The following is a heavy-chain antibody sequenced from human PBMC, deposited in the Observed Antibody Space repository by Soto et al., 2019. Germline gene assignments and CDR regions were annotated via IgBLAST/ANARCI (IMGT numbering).Heavy chain of an antibody. Sequence: ASVKVSCKASGYTFTSNAITWVRQAPGQGLEWMGRISAYDGNTNYAQKFQGRVTMTTDASTNTAYLELGSLKSDDTAVYYCARVWGSYRAPSGGAGLDPWGQGTLVTVSS. CDR2: ISAYDGNT. CDR3: ARVWGSYRAPSGGAGLDP. J-gene: IGHJ5*02. V-gene: IGHV1-18*04. CDR1: GYTFTSNA. D-gene: IGHD3-16*02.